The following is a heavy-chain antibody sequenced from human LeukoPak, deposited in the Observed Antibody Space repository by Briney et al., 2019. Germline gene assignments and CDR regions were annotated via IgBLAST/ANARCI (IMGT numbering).Heavy chain of an antibody. CDR2: ISYDGSNK. V-gene: IGHV3-30*18. CDR3: AKAGRQDWFDP. J-gene: IGHJ5*02. Sequence: PGGSLRLSCAASGFTFSSYGMHWVRQAPGKGLEWVAVISYDGSNKYYADSVKGRFTISRDNSKNTLYLQMNSLRAEDTAVYYCAKAGRQDWFDPWGQGTLVTVSS. CDR1: GFTFSSYG.